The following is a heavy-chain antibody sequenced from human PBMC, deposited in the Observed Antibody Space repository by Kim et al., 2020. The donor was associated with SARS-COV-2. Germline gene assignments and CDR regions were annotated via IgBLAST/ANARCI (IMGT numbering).Heavy chain of an antibody. D-gene: IGHD3-10*01. CDR2: INHSGST. V-gene: IGHV4-34*01. J-gene: IGHJ4*02. CDR1: GGSFSGYY. Sequence: SETLSLTCAVYGGSFSGYYWSWIRQPPGKGLEWIGEINHSGSTNYNPSLKSRVTISVDTSKNQFSLKLSSVTAADTAVYYCAREYYGSGSYPFDYWGQGTLVTVSS. CDR3: AREYYGSGSYPFDY.